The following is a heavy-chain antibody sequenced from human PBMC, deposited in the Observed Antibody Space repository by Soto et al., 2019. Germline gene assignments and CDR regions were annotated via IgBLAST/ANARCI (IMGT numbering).Heavy chain of an antibody. D-gene: IGHD2-21*01. J-gene: IGHJ5*02. CDR2: MNPDGSEQ. CDR3: TRDLNHDCGP. Sequence: EVHLVESGGGLVQPGGSLRLSCAASGFNFSDYWMTWVRQTPGKGLEGVANMNPDGSEQYYLDSVKGRFTISRDNAKNSLYLQMNSLRGEDTAVYYCTRDLNHDCGPWGQGTQVIVSS. V-gene: IGHV3-7*04. CDR1: GFNFSDYW.